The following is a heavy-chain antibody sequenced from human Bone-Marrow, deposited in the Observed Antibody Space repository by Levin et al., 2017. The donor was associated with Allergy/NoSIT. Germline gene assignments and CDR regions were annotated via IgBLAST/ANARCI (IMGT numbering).Heavy chain of an antibody. CDR1: GFTFSHYA. Sequence: GGSLRLSCSASGFTFSHYAMSWVRQAPGKGLEWVSGLSSNGGSTYYAGSVKGRFTISRDNSKNTLYLQMNSLRAEDTALYYCAKVPGVYSGSHYFDYWGQGTLVTVSS. CDR3: AKVPGVYSGSHYFDY. CDR2: LSSNGGST. J-gene: IGHJ4*02. D-gene: IGHD1-26*01. V-gene: IGHV3-23*01.